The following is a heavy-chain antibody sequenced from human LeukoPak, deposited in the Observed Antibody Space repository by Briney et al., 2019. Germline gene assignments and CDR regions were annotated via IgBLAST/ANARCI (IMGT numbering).Heavy chain of an antibody. D-gene: IGHD6-13*01. CDR2: ISYDGSNK. Sequence: GGSLRLSCAASGFTFSSYAMHWVRQAPGKGLERVAVISYDGSNKYYADSVKGRFTISRDNSKNTLYLQMNSLRAEDTAVYYCARDFQQLWIFDYWGQGTLVTVSS. CDR1: GFTFSSYA. J-gene: IGHJ4*02. CDR3: ARDFQQLWIFDY. V-gene: IGHV3-30-3*01.